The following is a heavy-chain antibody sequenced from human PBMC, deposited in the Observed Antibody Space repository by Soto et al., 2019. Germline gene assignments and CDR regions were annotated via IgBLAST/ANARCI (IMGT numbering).Heavy chain of an antibody. CDR2: IYYSGST. CDR1: GGSISSGGYY. J-gene: IGHJ4*02. CDR3: ARGGCSSTSCYNGWDY. D-gene: IGHD2-2*02. V-gene: IGHV4-31*03. Sequence: QVQLQESGPGLVKPSQTLSLTCTVSGGSISSGGYYWSWIRQHPGKGLEWIGYIYYSGSTYYNPSLKSRVTISVDTSKNQFSLKLSSVTAADTAVYYCARGGCSSTSCYNGWDYWGQGTLVTVSS.